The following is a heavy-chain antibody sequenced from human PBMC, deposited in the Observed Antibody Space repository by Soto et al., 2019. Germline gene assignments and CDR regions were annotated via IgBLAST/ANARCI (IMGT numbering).Heavy chain of an antibody. D-gene: IGHD3-10*01. V-gene: IGHV1-18*01. J-gene: IGHJ6*02. CDR2: ISPFNGNT. Sequence: ASVKVSCKSSGYPFTHYGITWVRQAPGQGLECMGWISPFNGNTNYGQTLQGRVTLTTDTSTSTVYMELRSLRSDDTAVYYCARDQSFDRSYYYGIDVWGQGTTVTVSS. CDR3: ARDQSFDRSYYYGIDV. CDR1: GYPFTHYG.